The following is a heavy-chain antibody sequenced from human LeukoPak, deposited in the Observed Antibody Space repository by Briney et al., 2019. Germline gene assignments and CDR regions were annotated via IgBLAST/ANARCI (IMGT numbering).Heavy chain of an antibody. V-gene: IGHV4-59*01. Sequence: SETLSLTCTVSGGSIRPYYWSWIRQPPGKGLEWIGYILYSGTTNYNPSLESRVAISVDTSNNQFSLRLTSVTAADTAVYYCTRAQGGAFDIWGQGTMVTVSS. CDR1: GGSIRPYY. CDR2: ILYSGTT. CDR3: TRAQGGAFDI. D-gene: IGHD3-16*01. J-gene: IGHJ3*02.